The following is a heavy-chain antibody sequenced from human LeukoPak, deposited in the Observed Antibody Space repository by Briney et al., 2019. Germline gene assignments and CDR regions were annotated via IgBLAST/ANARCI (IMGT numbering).Heavy chain of an antibody. CDR3: ARGLKYYYDSSGYYQN. J-gene: IGHJ4*02. D-gene: IGHD3-22*01. CDR2: INHSGST. Sequence: PSETLSLTCAVYGGSFSGYYWSWIRQPPGQGLEWIGEINHSGSTNYNPSLKSRVTISVDTSKNQLSLKLSSVTAADTAVYYCARGLKYYYDSSGYYQNWGQGTLVTVSS. V-gene: IGHV4-34*01. CDR1: GGSFSGYY.